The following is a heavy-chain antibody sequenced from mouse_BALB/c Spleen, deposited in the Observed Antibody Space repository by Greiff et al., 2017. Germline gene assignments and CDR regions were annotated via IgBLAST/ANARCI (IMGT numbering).Heavy chain of an antibody. V-gene: IGHV5-9-4*01. J-gene: IGHJ2*01. Sequence: EVMLVESGGGLVKPGGSLKLSCAASGFTFSSYAMSWVRQSPEKRLEWVAEISSCGSYTYYPDTVTGRFTISRDNAKNTLYLEMSSLRSEDTAMYYCAREGGLRPYYFDYWGQGTTLTVSS. CDR3: AREGGLRPYYFDY. D-gene: IGHD1-2*01. CDR1: GFTFSSYA. CDR2: ISSCGSYT.